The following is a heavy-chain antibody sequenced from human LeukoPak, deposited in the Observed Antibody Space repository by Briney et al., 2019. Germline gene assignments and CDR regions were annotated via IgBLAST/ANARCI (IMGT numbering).Heavy chain of an antibody. D-gene: IGHD3-22*01. J-gene: IGHJ4*02. Sequence: SETLSLTCAVYGGSFSGYYWSWTRHPPGKGLEWIGEIKHSGSTNYNPSLKSRVTISVDTSKNQFSLKLSSVTAADTAVYYCARELGANYYDSSGYYYDYWGQGTLVTVSS. CDR2: IKHSGST. V-gene: IGHV4-34*01. CDR1: GGSFSGYY. CDR3: ARELGANYYDSSGYYYDY.